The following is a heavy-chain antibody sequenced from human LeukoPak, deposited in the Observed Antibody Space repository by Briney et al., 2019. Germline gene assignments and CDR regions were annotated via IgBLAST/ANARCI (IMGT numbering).Heavy chain of an antibody. CDR1: GFTFRSYW. Sequence: GGSLRLSCVASGFTFRSYWMHWVRQVPGKGLVWVSRIDGDGISTAYADSVKGRFTISRDNAKNTLFLQMNSLRAEDTAVYYCARDHIAVAGINWFDPWGQGTLVTVSS. J-gene: IGHJ5*02. CDR3: ARDHIAVAGINWFDP. D-gene: IGHD6-19*01. V-gene: IGHV3-74*01. CDR2: IDGDGIST.